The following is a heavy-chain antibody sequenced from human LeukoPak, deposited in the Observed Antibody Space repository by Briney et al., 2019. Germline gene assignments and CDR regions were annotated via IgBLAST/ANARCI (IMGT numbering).Heavy chain of an antibody. CDR3: ATSIVGLTYDEHFQH. J-gene: IGHJ1*01. D-gene: IGHD1-26*01. V-gene: IGHV3-13*01. CDR2: IGTAGDT. Sequence: GGSLRLSCAASGFTFSSYDMHWVRQATGKGLEWVSAIGTAGDTYYPGSVKGRFTISRDNSKNTLYLQMNSLRAEDTAVYYCATSIVGLTYDEHFQHWGQGTLVTVSS. CDR1: GFTFSSYD.